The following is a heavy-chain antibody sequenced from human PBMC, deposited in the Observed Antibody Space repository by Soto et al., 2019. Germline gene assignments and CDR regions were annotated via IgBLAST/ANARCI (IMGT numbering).Heavy chain of an antibody. V-gene: IGHV4-59*01. CDR2: VYHSGTT. CDR1: GVSITSDY. D-gene: IGHD2-8*02. CDR3: VRGFYAGGGFSSPSDY. J-gene: IGHJ4*02. Sequence: YTLSLTCTVSGVSITSDYWNWIRQSPGKGLEWIGYVYHSGTTNYNPSLKSRVTISLGTSRSQLSLRLPSMTAADTALYYCVRGFYAGGGFSSPSDYWGQGILVTVSA.